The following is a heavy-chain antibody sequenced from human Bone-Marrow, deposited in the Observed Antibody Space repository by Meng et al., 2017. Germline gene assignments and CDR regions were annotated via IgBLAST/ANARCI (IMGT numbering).Heavy chain of an antibody. CDR1: GGSISSYY. D-gene: IGHD5-24*01. Sequence: GSLRLSCTVSGGSISSYYWSWIRQPAGKGLEWIGRIYTSGSTNYNPSLKSRVTMSVDTSKNQFSLKLSSVTAADTAVYYCARVGGGRDGYFDYWGQGTLVTVSS. CDR2: IYTSGST. V-gene: IGHV4-4*07. J-gene: IGHJ4*02. CDR3: ARVGGGRDGYFDY.